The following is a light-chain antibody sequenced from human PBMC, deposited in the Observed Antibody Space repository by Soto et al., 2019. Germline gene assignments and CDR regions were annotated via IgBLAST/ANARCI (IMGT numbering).Light chain of an antibody. V-gene: IGLV2-14*01. Sequence: QSMLTQPASVSGSPGQSITISCTGTSSAVGGYNYVSWYQQHPGKAPKLMIYDVSNRPSGVSNRFSGSKSGNTASLTISGLQAEDEADYYCSSYTSSSPFYVSGTGTKVTVL. CDR3: SSYTSSSPFYV. CDR1: SSAVGGYNY. CDR2: DVS. J-gene: IGLJ1*01.